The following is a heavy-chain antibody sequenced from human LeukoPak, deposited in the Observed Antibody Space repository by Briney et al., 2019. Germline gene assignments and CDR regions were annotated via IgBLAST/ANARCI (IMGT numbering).Heavy chain of an antibody. V-gene: IGHV3-74*01. CDR2: IKYDGTTT. D-gene: IGHD5-12*01. J-gene: IGHJ4*02. CDR3: GRGRPRGYSGYVIDF. CDR1: GFNLRRYW. Sequence: GGPLTLLCAAWGFNLRRYWMQGVREARGKGGVGISHIKYDGTTTSYADSVNARFTSSRDNTKNTLYLQMIRLRAEDTAAFSCGRGRPRGYSGYVIDFWGQGPPITVSS.